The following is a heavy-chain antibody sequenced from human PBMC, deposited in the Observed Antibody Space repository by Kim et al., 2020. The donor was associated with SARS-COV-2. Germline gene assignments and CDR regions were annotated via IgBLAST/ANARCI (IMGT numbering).Heavy chain of an antibody. Sequence: GGSLRLSCAASGFTFSSYWMHWVRQAPGKGLVWVSRINSDGSSISYADSVKGRFTISRDNAKNTLYLQMNSLRAEDTAVYYCARDTKWLAFDYWGQGTLVTVSS. J-gene: IGHJ4*02. CDR2: INSDGSSI. V-gene: IGHV3-74*01. CDR1: GFTFSSYW. D-gene: IGHD6-19*01. CDR3: ARDTKWLAFDY.